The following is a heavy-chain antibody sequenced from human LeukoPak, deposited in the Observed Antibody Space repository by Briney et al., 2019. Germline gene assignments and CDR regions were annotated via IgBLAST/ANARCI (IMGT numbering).Heavy chain of an antibody. D-gene: IGHD2-15*01. CDR1: GGSISSYY. Sequence: SETLSLTCTVSGGSISSYYWSWIRQPPGKGLEWIGYIYYSGSTNYNPSLKSRVTISVDTSKNQFSLKLSSVTAADTAVYYCAKLGYCSGGSCYSGSYFDYWGQGTLVTVSS. V-gene: IGHV4-59*01. CDR2: IYYSGST. CDR3: AKLGYCSGGSCYSGSYFDY. J-gene: IGHJ4*02.